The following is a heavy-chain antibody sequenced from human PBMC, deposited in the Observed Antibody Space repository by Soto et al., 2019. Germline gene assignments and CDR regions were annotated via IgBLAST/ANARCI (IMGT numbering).Heavy chain of an antibody. D-gene: IGHD5-12*01. CDR2: ISYDGSNK. J-gene: IGHJ4*02. V-gene: IGHV3-30*18. CDR1: GFTFSSYG. CDR3: AKDHRAYIGYCDY. Sequence: QVQLVESGGGVVQPGRSLRLSCVASGFTFSSYGMHWVRQAPGKGLEWVAVISYDGSNKYYADSVKGRFTISRDNSKNTLYLQMNSLRAEDTAVYYCAKDHRAYIGYCDYWGQGTLVTVSS.